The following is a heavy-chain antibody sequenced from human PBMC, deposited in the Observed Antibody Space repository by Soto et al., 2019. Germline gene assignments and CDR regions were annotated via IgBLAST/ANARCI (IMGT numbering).Heavy chain of an antibody. CDR3: ARDSPGPIVVVPAAIRDYYYYMDV. Sequence: SETLSLTCTVSGGSISSGGYYWSWIRQHPGKGLEWIGYIYYSGSTYYDPSLKSRVTISVDTSKNQFSLKLSSVTAADTAVYYCARDSPGPIVVVPAAIRDYYYYMDVWGKGTTVTVSS. V-gene: IGHV4-31*03. D-gene: IGHD2-2*01. J-gene: IGHJ6*03. CDR1: GGSISSGGYY. CDR2: IYYSGST.